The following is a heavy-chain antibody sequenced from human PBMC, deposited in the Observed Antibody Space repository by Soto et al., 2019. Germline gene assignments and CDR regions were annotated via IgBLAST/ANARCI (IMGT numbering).Heavy chain of an antibody. D-gene: IGHD3-10*01. CDR2: IYYSGST. CDR1: GCSISSYY. Sequence: SDTLSLTCTVSGCSISSYYWSWIRQPPGKGLEWIGYIYYSGSTNYNPSLKSRVTISVDTSKNQFSLKLSSVTAADTAVYYCARPLFGRGNWFDPWGQGTLVTVS. J-gene: IGHJ5*02. CDR3: ARPLFGRGNWFDP. V-gene: IGHV4-59*07.